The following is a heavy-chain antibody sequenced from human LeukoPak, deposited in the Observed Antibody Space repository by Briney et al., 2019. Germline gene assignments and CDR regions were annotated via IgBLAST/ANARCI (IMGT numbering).Heavy chain of an antibody. V-gene: IGHV3-23*01. CDR2: ISGSGGST. CDR1: GFTFSSYA. D-gene: IGHD3-22*01. Sequence: PGGSLRLSCAASGFTFSSYAMSWVRQAPGKGLEWVSAISGSGGSTYYADSVKGRFTISRDNSKNTLYLQMNSLRAEDTAMYYCARRGLYYDSSAYSHYSFDYWGQGTLVTVSS. CDR3: ARRGLYYDSSAYSHYSFDY. J-gene: IGHJ4*02.